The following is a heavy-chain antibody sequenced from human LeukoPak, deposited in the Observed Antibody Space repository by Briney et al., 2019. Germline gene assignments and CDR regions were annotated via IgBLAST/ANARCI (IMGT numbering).Heavy chain of an antibody. CDR3: AREYPNLHGVDY. Sequence: SVKVSCKASGGTFSSYGISWVRQAPGQGLEWMGGIIPIFGTANYAQKFQGRVTITADESTSTAYMELSSLRSEDTAVYYCAREYPNLHGVDYWGQGTLVTVSS. CDR1: GGTFSSYG. CDR2: IIPIFGTA. V-gene: IGHV1-69*13. J-gene: IGHJ4*02. D-gene: IGHD1-14*01.